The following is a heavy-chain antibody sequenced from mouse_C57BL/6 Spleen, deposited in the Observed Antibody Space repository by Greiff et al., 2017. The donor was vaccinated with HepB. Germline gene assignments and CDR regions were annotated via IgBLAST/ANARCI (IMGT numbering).Heavy chain of an antibody. CDR3: AREGEDYYAMDY. Sequence: VKLQQPGAELVKPGASVKMSCKASGYTFTSYWITWVKQRPGQGLEWIGDIYPGSGSTNYNEKFKSKATLTVDTSSSTAYMQLSSLTSEDSAVYYCAREGEDYYAMDYWGQGTSVTVSS. J-gene: IGHJ4*01. CDR2: IYPGSGST. V-gene: IGHV1-55*01. CDR1: GYTFTSYW.